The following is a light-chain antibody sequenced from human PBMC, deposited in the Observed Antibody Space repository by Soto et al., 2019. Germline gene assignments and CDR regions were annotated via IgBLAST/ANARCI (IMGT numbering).Light chain of an antibody. CDR2: DVS. Sequence: QSALTQPRSVSGSPGQSVTISCTGTSSDVGGYNYVSWYQQHPGKAPKVMIYDVSERPSGVPDRFSGSKSGNTASLTISGLQAEDEADYCCCSYAGSPRDVFGTGTKVTVL. V-gene: IGLV2-11*01. CDR3: CSYAGSPRDV. CDR1: SSDVGGYNY. J-gene: IGLJ1*01.